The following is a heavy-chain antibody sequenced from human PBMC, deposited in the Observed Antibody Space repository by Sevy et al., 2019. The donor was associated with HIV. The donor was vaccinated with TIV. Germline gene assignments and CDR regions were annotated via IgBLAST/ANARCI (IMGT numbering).Heavy chain of an antibody. J-gene: IGHJ4*02. Sequence: GALRLSCAISGFTVNDKYIIWVRQAPGKGLEWVSVIFSSGSTYYADSAKGRFTISRDNSKNTVDLQMNSVRAEDMAVYYCVSLFLSYRSGWSYFDYWGQGTLVTVSS. V-gene: IGHV3-66*02. CDR1: GFTVNDKY. D-gene: IGHD6-19*01. CDR3: VSLFLSYRSGWSYFDY. CDR2: IFSSGST.